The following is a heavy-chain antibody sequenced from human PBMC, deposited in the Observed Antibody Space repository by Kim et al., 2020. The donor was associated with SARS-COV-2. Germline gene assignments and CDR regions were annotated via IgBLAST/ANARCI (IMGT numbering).Heavy chain of an antibody. CDR1: GGSISSYY. D-gene: IGHD6-13*01. J-gene: IGHJ5*02. CDR3: ARANLRYSSSLGHWFDP. V-gene: IGHV4-59*01. CDR2: IYYSGST. Sequence: SETLSLTCTVSGGSISSYYWSWIRQPPGTGLEWIGYIYYSGSTNYNPSLKSRITISVATSTNQFSLKLSSVTAAATAVYYCARANLRYSSSLGHWFDPWGQGTLVTVSS.